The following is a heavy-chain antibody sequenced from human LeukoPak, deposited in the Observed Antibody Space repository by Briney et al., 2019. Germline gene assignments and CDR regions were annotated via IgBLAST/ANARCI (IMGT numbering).Heavy chain of an antibody. CDR2: MRDTVNT. CDR1: DVSISSHY. D-gene: IGHD5-18*01. V-gene: IGHV4-59*11. J-gene: IGHJ4*02. Sequence: SETLSLTCSVSDVSISSHYWSWLRQPPGKGLEWIAYMRDTVNTKDNPSFKSRLTLSADTSKNQFSLRLSSVTAADSAVYYCATIKRGNIYGYFEFWGQGILVTVSS. CDR3: ATIKRGNIYGYFEF.